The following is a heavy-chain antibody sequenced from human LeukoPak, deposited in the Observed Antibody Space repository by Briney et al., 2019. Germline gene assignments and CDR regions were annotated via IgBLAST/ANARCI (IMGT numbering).Heavy chain of an antibody. J-gene: IGHJ4*02. CDR3: ARGGLDSSGYFDY. Sequence: GGSLRLSCAASGFTVSWNYLSWVRQAPGKGLEWVSVIYGGSSTYYADSVKGRFTISRDNSKNTLYLQMNSLRAEDTAVYYCARGGLDSSGYFDYWGQGTLVTVSS. V-gene: IGHV3-66*02. D-gene: IGHD3-22*01. CDR1: GFTVSWNY. CDR2: IYGGSST.